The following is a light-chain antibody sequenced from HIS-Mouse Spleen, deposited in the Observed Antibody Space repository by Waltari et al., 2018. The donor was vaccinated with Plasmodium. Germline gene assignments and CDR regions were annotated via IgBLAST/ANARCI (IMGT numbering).Light chain of an antibody. CDR2: QDS. V-gene: IGLV3-1*01. J-gene: IGLJ2*01. Sequence: SYELTQPPSVSVSPGQTASITCSGDKLGDQYACLYQQKPGQSPVLDRYQDSKRPSGIPERFSGSNSGNTATLTISGTQAMDEADYYCQAWDSSTVVFGGGTKLTVL. CDR1: KLGDQY. CDR3: QAWDSSTVV.